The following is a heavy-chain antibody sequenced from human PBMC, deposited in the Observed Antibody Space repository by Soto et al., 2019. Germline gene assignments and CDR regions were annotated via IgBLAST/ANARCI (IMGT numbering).Heavy chain of an antibody. V-gene: IGHV4-59*01. D-gene: IGHD4-4*01. CDR1: GGSISSYY. CDR3: AKEPYNNYLHFDC. J-gene: IGHJ4*02. Sequence: SETLSLTCTVSGGSISSYYWSWIRQPPGKGLEWIGYTANTNYNPSLMGRVTISVDTSRNQFSLNLSSVTAADTAVYYCAKEPYNNYLHFDCWGQGTLVTSPQ. CDR2: YTANT.